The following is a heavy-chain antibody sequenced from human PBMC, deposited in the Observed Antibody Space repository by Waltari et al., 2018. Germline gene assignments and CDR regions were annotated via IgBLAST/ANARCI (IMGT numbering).Heavy chain of an antibody. D-gene: IGHD6-6*01. CDR2: IYHSGST. V-gene: IGHV4-38-2*01. Sequence: QVQLQESGPGLVKPSETLSLTCAVSGYSISSGYYWGWIRQPPGKGLEWIGSIYHSGSTYYNPSLKSRVTISVDTSKNQFSLKLSSVTAADTAVYYRASLMQLTPGYFDYWGQGTLVTVSS. CDR3: ASLMQLTPGYFDY. CDR1: GYSISSGYY. J-gene: IGHJ4*02.